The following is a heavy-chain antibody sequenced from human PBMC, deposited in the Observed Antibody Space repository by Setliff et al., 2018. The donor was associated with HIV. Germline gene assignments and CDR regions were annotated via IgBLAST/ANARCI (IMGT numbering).Heavy chain of an antibody. D-gene: IGHD5-18*01. CDR3: AAWGPRYSYAPYFFDS. Sequence: PSETLSLTCAVYNGSFSGYYWTWIRQPPGKGLEWIGEINHSGSTNYSPSLKSRVTISVDASRNQFPLRLSSVTAADTAVYYCAAWGPRYSYAPYFFDSWGQGTLVTVSS. CDR2: INHSGST. V-gene: IGHV4-34*01. CDR1: NGSFSGYY. J-gene: IGHJ4*02.